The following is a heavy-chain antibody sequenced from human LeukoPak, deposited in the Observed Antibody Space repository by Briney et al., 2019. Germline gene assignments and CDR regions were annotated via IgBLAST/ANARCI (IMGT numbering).Heavy chain of an antibody. CDR3: ARAVRDYDFWSGYPLFDY. Sequence: PSETLSLTCTVSGGSISSYYWSWIRQPPGKGLEWIGYIYYSGSANYNPSLKSRVTMSVDTSKNQFSLKLSSVTAADTAVYYCARAVRDYDFWSGYPLFDYWGQGTLVTVSS. CDR1: GGSISSYY. CDR2: IYYSGSA. J-gene: IGHJ4*02. V-gene: IGHV4-59*01. D-gene: IGHD3-3*01.